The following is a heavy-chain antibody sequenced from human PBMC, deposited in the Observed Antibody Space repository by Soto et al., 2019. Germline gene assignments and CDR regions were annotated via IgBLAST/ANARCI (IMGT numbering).Heavy chain of an antibody. CDR3: ARDFSRFWIAAAENWYFDL. CDR1: GYTFTSYG. D-gene: IGHD6-13*01. CDR2: ISAYNGNT. J-gene: IGHJ2*01. V-gene: IGHV1-18*01. Sequence: QVQLVQSGAEVKKPGASVKVSCKASGYTFTSYGISWVRQAPGQGLEWMGWISAYNGNTNYAQKLQGRVTMTTDTSTSTAYMELRSLRSDDTAVYYCARDFSRFWIAAAENWYFDLWGRGTLVTVSS.